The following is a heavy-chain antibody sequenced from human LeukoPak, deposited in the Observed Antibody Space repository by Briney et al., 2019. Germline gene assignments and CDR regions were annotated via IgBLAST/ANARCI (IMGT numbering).Heavy chain of an antibody. V-gene: IGHV4-39*01. CDR3: ARLGVGLGYCSSTSCSSFDY. J-gene: IGHJ4*02. CDR1: GGPISSSSYY. CDR2: IYYSGST. D-gene: IGHD2-2*01. Sequence: SETLSLTCTVSGGPISSSSYYWGWIRQPPGKGLEWIGSIYYSGSTYYNPSLKSRVTISVDTSKNQFSLKLSSVTAADTAVYYCARLGVGLGYCSSTSCSSFDYWGQGTLVTVSS.